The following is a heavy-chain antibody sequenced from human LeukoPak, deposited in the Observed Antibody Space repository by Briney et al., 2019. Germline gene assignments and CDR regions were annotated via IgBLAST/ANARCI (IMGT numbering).Heavy chain of an antibody. V-gene: IGHV4-30-2*03. CDR3: ARLPYYYDSSGYCR. J-gene: IGHJ4*02. CDR1: GGSISSGGYY. CDR2: IYHSGST. Sequence: PSETLSLTCTVSGGSISSGGYYWSWIRQPPGKGLEWIGYIYHSGSTYYNPSLKSRVTISVDTSKNQFSLKLSSVTAADTAVYYCARLPYYYDSSGYCRWGQGTLVTVSS. D-gene: IGHD3-22*01.